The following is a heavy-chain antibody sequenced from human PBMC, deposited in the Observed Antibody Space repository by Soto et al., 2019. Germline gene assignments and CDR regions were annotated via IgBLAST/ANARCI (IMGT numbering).Heavy chain of an antibody. CDR3: AKDRRLLWFGELLYFDY. Sequence: GGSLRLSCAASGFTFSSYAMSWVRQAPGKGREWVSAISGSGGSTYYADSVKGRFTSSRDNSKNTLYLQMNSLRAEDTAVYYCAKDRRLLWFGELLYFDYWGQGTLVTVSS. D-gene: IGHD3-10*01. V-gene: IGHV3-23*01. CDR1: GFTFSSYA. J-gene: IGHJ4*02. CDR2: ISGSGGST.